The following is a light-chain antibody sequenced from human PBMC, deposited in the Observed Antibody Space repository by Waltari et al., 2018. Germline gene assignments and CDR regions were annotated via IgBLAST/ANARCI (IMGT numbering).Light chain of an antibody. J-gene: IGLJ3*02. CDR2: NTN. Sequence: QPVLTQPPSASGTPGQTVTISCSGISSNLGTSLVKWYQQFPGTAPKILTFNTNNRPSGVPDRFSGSKSGTSASLAISGLRSEDEADYYCAAWDDSLSGRVFGGGTKLTV. CDR1: SSNLGTSL. V-gene: IGLV1-47*01. CDR3: AAWDDSLSGRV.